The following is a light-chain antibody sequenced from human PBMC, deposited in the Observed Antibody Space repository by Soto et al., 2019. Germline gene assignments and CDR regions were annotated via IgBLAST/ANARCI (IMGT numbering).Light chain of an antibody. J-gene: IGKJ1*01. CDR3: QQNQDIPPT. CDR1: QSIDTY. V-gene: IGKV1-39*01. Sequence: DIQMTQSPSSLSASVGDRVTVTCRASQSIDTYLNWYQQRPGQAPKLLIYVASTLQSGVPSRVSGSGSGTHFTLTISSLQPEDFATYYCQQNQDIPPTFGQGTRVERK. CDR2: VAS.